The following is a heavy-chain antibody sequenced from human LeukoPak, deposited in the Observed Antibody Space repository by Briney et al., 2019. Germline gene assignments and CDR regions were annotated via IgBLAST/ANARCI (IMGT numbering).Heavy chain of an antibody. D-gene: IGHD5-18*01. J-gene: IGHJ3*02. CDR3: AKDPQWGYGDAFDI. V-gene: IGHV3-30*18. CDR1: GFTFSSYG. CDR2: ISYDGSNK. Sequence: GGSLRLSCAASGFTFSSYGMHWVRQAPGKGLEWVAVISYDGSNKYYADSVKGRFTISRDNSKNTLYLQMNSLRAEDTAVYYCAKDPQWGYGDAFDIWGQGTMVTVSS.